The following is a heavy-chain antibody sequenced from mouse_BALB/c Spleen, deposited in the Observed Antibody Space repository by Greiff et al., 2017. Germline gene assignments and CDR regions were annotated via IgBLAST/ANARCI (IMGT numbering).Heavy chain of an antibody. J-gene: IGHJ4*01. Sequence: EVKLMESGPGLVKPSQSLSLTCSVTGYSITSGYYWNWIRQFPGNKLEWMGYISYDGSNNYNPSLKNRISITRDTSKNQFFLKLNSVTTEDTATYYCARDRYGNAMDYWGQGTSVTVSS. CDR3: ARDRYGNAMDY. CDR2: ISYDGSN. CDR1: GYSITSGYY. D-gene: IGHD2-14*01. V-gene: IGHV3-6*02.